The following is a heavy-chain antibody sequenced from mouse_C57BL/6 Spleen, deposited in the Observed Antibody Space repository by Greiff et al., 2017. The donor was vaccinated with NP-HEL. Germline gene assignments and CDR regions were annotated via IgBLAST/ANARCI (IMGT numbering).Heavy chain of an antibody. J-gene: IGHJ3*01. Sequence: EVQLQESGPGLVKPSQSLSLTCSVTGYSITSGYYWNWIRQFPGNKLEWMGYISYDGSNNYNPSLKNRISITRDTSKNQFFLKLNSVTTEDTATYYCARGGYGSPAWFAYWGQGTLVTVSA. V-gene: IGHV3-6*01. CDR1: GYSITSGYY. CDR3: ARGGYGSPAWFAY. CDR2: ISYDGSN. D-gene: IGHD1-1*01.